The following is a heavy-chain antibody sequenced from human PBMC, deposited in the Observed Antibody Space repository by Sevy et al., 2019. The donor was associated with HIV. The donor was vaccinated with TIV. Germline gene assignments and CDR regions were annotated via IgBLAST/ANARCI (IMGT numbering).Heavy chain of an antibody. D-gene: IGHD5-18*01. J-gene: IGHJ3*02. V-gene: IGHV3-15*01. CDR2: IKSKTDGGTT. CDR3: TTSIKEGTELWFNDAFDI. CDR1: GFTFSNAW. Sequence: GGYLRLSCAASGFTFSNAWMSWVRQAPGKGLEWVGRIKSKTDGGTTDYAAPVKGRFTISRDDSKTTLYLQMNSLKTEDTGVDYWTTSIKEGTELWFNDAFDIWGQGTLVTVSS.